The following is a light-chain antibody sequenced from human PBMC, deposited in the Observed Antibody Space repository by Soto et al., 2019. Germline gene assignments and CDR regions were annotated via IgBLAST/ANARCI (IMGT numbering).Light chain of an antibody. CDR1: QSVSRY. V-gene: IGKV3-11*01. CDR2: GAS. J-gene: IGKJ5*01. Sequence: IVLTHAPGTLSFSPGERATLSFRASQSVSRYLTWYQQKPGQGPGVLIYGASSRATGIPDRFSGSGSGTDFTLTISSLEPEDFAVYYCQQRSNWPPLITFGQGTRLEIK. CDR3: QQRSNWPPLIT.